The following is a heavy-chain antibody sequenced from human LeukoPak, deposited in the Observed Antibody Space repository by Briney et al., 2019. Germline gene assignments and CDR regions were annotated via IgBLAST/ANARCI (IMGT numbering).Heavy chain of an antibody. CDR2: IYTSGST. J-gene: IGHJ6*03. Sequence: SETLSLTCTVSGGSISSYYWSWIRQPAGKGLEWIGRIYTSGSTYYNPSLKSRVTISVDTSKNQFSLKLSSVTAADTAVYYATTNYYYYYYMDVWGKGTTVTVSS. D-gene: IGHD5-12*01. CDR3: TTNYYYYYYMDV. CDR1: GGSISSYY. V-gene: IGHV4-4*07.